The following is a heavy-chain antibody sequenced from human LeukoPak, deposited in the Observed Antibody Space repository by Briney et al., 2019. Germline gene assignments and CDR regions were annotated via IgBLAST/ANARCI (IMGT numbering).Heavy chain of an antibody. J-gene: IGHJ6*03. V-gene: IGHV3-30*02. Sequence: GGSLRLSCAASGFTFSSYAMSWVRQAPGKGLEWVAFIRYDGSNKYYADSVKGRFTISRDNSKNTLYLQMNSLRAEDTAVYYCAKDRIYYYYYMDVWGKGTTVTVSS. CDR1: GFTFSSYA. CDR2: IRYDGSNK. CDR3: AKDRIYYYYYMDV.